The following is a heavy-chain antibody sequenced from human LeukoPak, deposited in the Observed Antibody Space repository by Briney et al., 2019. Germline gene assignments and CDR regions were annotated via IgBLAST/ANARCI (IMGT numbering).Heavy chain of an antibody. CDR1: GFTFSSYG. Sequence: GGSLRLSCAASGFTFSSYGMTWVRQAPGKGLEWVSGINGGGYRTYYADSVKGRFTISRDNSKNTLYLQMNSLRAEDTAVYYCAKGGPVGFDPWGQGTLVTVSS. J-gene: IGHJ5*02. CDR3: AKGGPVGFDP. D-gene: IGHD3-10*01. V-gene: IGHV3-23*01. CDR2: INGGGYRT.